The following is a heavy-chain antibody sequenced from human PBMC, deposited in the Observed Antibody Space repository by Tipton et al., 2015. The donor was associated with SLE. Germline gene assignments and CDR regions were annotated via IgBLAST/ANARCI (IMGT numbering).Heavy chain of an antibody. Sequence: GSLRLSCAASGFSFSTYAMSWVRQAPEKGLEWVSGVSGSGGRTWYADSVKGRFIISRDNSKNTLYLQMNSLRAEDTAVYYCARVALRSVVVVVATDVVSGMDVWGQGTTVIVS. V-gene: IGHV3-23*01. CDR2: VSGSGGRT. CDR3: ARVALRSVVVVVATDVVSGMDV. J-gene: IGHJ6*02. D-gene: IGHD2-15*01. CDR1: GFSFSTYA.